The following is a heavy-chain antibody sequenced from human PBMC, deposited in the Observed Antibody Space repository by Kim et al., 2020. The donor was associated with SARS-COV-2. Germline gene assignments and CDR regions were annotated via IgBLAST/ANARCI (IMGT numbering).Heavy chain of an antibody. Sequence: DTYYPGSVKGRFTISRENAKNSLYLQMNSLRAGDTAVYYCARERPGYSSNPFDYWGQGTLVTVSS. CDR2: DT. J-gene: IGHJ4*02. D-gene: IGHD6-13*01. CDR3: ARERPGYSSNPFDY. V-gene: IGHV3-13*01.